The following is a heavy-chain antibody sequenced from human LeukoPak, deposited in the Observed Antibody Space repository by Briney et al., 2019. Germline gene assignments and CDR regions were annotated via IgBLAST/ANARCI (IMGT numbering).Heavy chain of an antibody. J-gene: IGHJ6*03. Sequence: GASVKVSCKASGYTFTGYYLHWVRQAPGQGLEWMGWIDPHSGDTNYAQKFQGRVTMTRDTSISTAYMELTRLTSDDTAVYYCARDLGVDSYGHNLYYYHYMDVWGKGTTVTISS. V-gene: IGHV1-2*02. CDR2: IDPHSGDT. CDR3: ARDLGVDSYGHNLYYYHYMDV. CDR1: GYTFTGYY. D-gene: IGHD5-18*01.